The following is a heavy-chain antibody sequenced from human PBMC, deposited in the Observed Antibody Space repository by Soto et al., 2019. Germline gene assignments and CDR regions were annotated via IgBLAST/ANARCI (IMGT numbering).Heavy chain of an antibody. CDR1: GFTFSSCA. CDR2: VSGSGGST. D-gene: IGHD3-10*01. J-gene: IGHJ4*02. Sequence: EVQLLESGGGLVRPGGSLRLSYAASGFTFSSCAMSWVRQAPGKGLEWVSVVSGSGGSTEYADSVKGRFTVSRDNSKNTLYLQMHSLRAEDTAVYYCAKDVTLSFNMIRGDFDYWGQGTVVTVSS. V-gene: IGHV3-23*01. CDR3: AKDVTLSFNMIRGDFDY.